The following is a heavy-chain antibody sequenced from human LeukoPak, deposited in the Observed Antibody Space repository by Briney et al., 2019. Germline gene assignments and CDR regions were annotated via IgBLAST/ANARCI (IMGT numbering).Heavy chain of an antibody. CDR1: GFTFSNYA. V-gene: IGHV3-64D*09. Sequence: GGSLRLSCSASGFTFSNYAMHWVRQAPGKGLEYASATNSNGDSTNYAESVKGRFTISRDNSKNMLYLQMSSLRAEDTAVYYCVKAQLGGTLDYWGQGTLVTVSS. J-gene: IGHJ4*02. CDR3: VKAQLGGTLDY. D-gene: IGHD1-1*01. CDR2: TNSNGDST.